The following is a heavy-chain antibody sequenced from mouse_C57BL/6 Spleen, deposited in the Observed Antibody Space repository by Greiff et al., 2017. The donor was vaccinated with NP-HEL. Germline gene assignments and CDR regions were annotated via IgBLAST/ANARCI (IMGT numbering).Heavy chain of an antibody. CDR3: TGKRGFAY. V-gene: IGHV6-3*01. CDR2: IRLKSDNYAT. Sequence: EVQRVESGGGLVQPGGSMKLSCVASGFTFSNYWMNWVRQSPEKGLEWVAQIRLKSDNYATHYAESVKGRFTISRDDSKSSVYLQMNNLRAEDTGIYYCTGKRGFAYWGQGTLVTVSA. CDR1: GFTFSNYW. J-gene: IGHJ3*01.